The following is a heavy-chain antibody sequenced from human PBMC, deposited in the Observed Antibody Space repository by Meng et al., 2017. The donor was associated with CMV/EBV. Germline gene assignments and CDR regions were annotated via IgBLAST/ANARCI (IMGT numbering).Heavy chain of an antibody. D-gene: IGHD6-19*01. CDR1: GGTFSSYA. V-gene: IGHV1-69*05. J-gene: IGHJ4*02. CDR2: IIPIFGTA. Sequence: KASGGTFSSYAISWVRQAPGQGLEWMGGIIPIFGTANYAQKFRGRVTITTDESTSTAYMELSSLRSEDTAVYYCARDGYSSGWFGYWGQGTLVTVSS. CDR3: ARDGYSSGWFGY.